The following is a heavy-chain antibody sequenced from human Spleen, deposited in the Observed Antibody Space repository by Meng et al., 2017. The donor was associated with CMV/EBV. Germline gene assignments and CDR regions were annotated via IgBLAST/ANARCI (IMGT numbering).Heavy chain of an antibody. CDR3: ARAEAQNWFDP. CDR2: TYYRSKWYN. V-gene: IGHV6-1*01. Sequence: HAQLQQSGPGLVKPSQTLSLTCAISGDSVSSNSAAWNWSRQSPSRGLEWLGRTYYRSKWYNDYAVSVKSRITINPATSKTQFSLQLNSVTPEDTAVYSCARAEAQNWFDPWGQGTLVAVSS. J-gene: IGHJ5*02. CDR1: GDSVSSNSAA.